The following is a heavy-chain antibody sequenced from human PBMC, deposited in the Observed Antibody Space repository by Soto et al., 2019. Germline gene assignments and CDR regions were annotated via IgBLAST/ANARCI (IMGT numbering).Heavy chain of an antibody. CDR2: IWYDGSNK. D-gene: IGHD6-25*01. V-gene: IGHV3-33*01. CDR3: AGQTFTIAAASYGRSNWFDP. J-gene: IGHJ5*02. Sequence: LRLSCAASGFTFSSYGMHWVRQAPGKGLEWVAVIWYDGSNKYYADSVKGRFTISRDNSKNTLYLQMNSLRAEDTAVYYCAGQTFTIAAASYGRSNWFDPWGPGTLVTVSS. CDR1: GFTFSSYG.